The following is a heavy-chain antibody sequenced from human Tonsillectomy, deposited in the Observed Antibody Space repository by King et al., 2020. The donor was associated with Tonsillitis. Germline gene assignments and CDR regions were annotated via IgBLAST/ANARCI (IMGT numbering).Heavy chain of an antibody. D-gene: IGHD5-12*01. Sequence: VQLVESGGGLVKPGRSLRLSCTASGFTFGDYAMSWFRQAPGKGLEWVGCIRSKASGGTTQYAAFGKGRFTISRDDSKSIAYLQMNSLKTEDTAVYYSTRGGGSGYDVSYYYGIDVWGQGTTVTVSS. CDR3: TRGGGSGYDVSYYYGIDV. V-gene: IGHV3-49*05. J-gene: IGHJ6*02. CDR1: GFTFGDYA. CDR2: IRSKASGGTT.